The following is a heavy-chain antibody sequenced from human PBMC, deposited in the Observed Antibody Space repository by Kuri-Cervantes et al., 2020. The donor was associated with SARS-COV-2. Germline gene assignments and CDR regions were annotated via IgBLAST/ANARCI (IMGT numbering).Heavy chain of an antibody. V-gene: IGHV3-64*01. CDR3: ASRRGYSYGIAVGDAFDI. J-gene: IGHJ3*02. Sequence: LSLTCAASGFTFSSYAMHWVRQAPGKGLEYVSAISSNGGSTYYANSVKGRFTISRDNSKNTLYLQMGSLRAEDMAVYYCASRRGYSYGIAVGDAFDIWGQGTMVTVSS. CDR1: GFTFSSYA. D-gene: IGHD5-18*01. CDR2: ISSNGGST.